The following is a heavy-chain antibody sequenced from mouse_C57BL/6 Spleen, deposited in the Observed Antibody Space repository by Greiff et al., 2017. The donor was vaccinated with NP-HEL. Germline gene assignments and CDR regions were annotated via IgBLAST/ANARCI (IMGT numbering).Heavy chain of an antibody. J-gene: IGHJ4*01. CDR1: GYTFTSYW. Sequence: QVQLKQPGAELVKPGASVKLSCKASGYTFTSYWMQWVKQRPGQGLEWIGEIDPSDSYTNYNQKFKGKATLTVDTSSSTAYMQLSILTSEDSAVYYCARNFITTVVGYYYAMDYWGQGTSVTVSS. CDR3: ARNFITTVVGYYYAMDY. V-gene: IGHV1-50*01. D-gene: IGHD1-1*01. CDR2: IDPSDSYT.